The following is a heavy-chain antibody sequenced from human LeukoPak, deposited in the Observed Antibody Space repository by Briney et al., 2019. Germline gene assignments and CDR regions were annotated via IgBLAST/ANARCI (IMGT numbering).Heavy chain of an antibody. CDR3: NTDPGNYEIF. CDR1: GLTFTNAW. V-gene: IGHV3-15*01. Sequence: GGSLRLSCAASGLTFTNAWMSWVRQAPGKGLEWVGRIKSKTDGGTVDYAPPVKGRFTISRDDSRNTLSLEMNFLKTEDTAVYYCNTDPGNYEIFWGQGTLVSVSS. CDR2: IKSKTDGGTV. J-gene: IGHJ4*02. D-gene: IGHD4-11*01.